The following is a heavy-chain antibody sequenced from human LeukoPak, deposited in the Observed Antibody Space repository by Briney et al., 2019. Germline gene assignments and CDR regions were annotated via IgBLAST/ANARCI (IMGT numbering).Heavy chain of an antibody. D-gene: IGHD2-2*01. V-gene: IGHV4-59*01. CDR1: GGSISSYY. J-gene: IGHJ5*02. Sequence: SETLSLTCTASGGSISSYYWSWIRQPPGKGLEWIGYIYYSGSTNYNPSLKSRVTISVDTSKNQFSLKLSSVTAADTAVYYCARDLYQGWFDPWGQGTLVTVSS. CDR3: ARDLYQGWFDP. CDR2: IYYSGST.